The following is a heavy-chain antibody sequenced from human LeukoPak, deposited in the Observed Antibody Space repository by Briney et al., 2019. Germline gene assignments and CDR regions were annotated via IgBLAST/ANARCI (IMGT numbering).Heavy chain of an antibody. J-gene: IGHJ5*02. CDR3: ARVRSAYCGGDCYRRWFDP. Sequence: SETLSLTCTVSGGSISSYYWSWIRQPPGKRLEWIGYIYYSGSTNYNPSLKSRVTISVDTSKNQFSLKLSSVTAADTAVYYCARVRSAYCGGDCYRRWFDPWGQGTLVTVSS. CDR1: GGSISSYY. CDR2: IYYSGST. V-gene: IGHV4-59*12. D-gene: IGHD2-21*02.